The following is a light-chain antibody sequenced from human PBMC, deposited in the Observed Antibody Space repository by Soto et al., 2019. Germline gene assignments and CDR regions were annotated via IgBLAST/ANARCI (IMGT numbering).Light chain of an antibody. J-gene: IGKJ5*01. CDR1: QDIGYW. Sequence: DIRMTRSPLSLCASVVDRVSITCRASQDIGYWLAWYQQIPGKAPKLLIYAALSLQSGVSSRFSGSGSGTNFTLTINSLQPEDVAFYYCQQANSFPLSFGQGTRLEIK. V-gene: IGKV1-12*01. CDR3: QQANSFPLS. CDR2: AAL.